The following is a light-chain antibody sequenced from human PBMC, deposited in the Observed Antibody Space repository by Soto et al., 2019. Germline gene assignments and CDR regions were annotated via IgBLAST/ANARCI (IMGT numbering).Light chain of an antibody. J-gene: IGKJ5*01. CDR2: GSS. V-gene: IGKV3-20*01. CDR3: QQYGSSPIT. CDR1: ETITSSY. Sequence: EIVLTQSPGTLSLSPGERATLSCRASETITSSYLAWYQQKPGQAPRLLIYGSSSRATGIPDRFSGSGSGTDFTLTISRLEPEDFAVYYCQQYGSSPITFGQGTRLEIK.